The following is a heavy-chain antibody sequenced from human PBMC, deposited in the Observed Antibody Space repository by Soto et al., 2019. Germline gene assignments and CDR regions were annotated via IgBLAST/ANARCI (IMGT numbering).Heavy chain of an antibody. CDR2: ISTDGSVT. CDR1: GLTFSSYW. Sequence: EVQLVESGGGLVQPGGSLRLSCAASGLTFSSYWMHWVRQAPGKGLVWVSRISTDGSVTTYADSVKGRFTISRDNAKNTRDLQMNSLRTEDTAVYYCARAPYSSGWWGFDYGGQGTLVTVSS. D-gene: IGHD6-19*01. CDR3: ARAPYSSGWWGFDY. V-gene: IGHV3-74*01. J-gene: IGHJ4*02.